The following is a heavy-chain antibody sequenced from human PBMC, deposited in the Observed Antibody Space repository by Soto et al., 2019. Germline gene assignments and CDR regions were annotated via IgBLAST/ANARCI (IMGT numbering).Heavy chain of an antibody. Sequence: EVQVVESGGGLVQPGGSLRLSCAASGFTFSNYWMTWVRQAPGKGLEWVANIKRDASENFYVDSVKGRFTISRDNAKNSLYLQMNSLRVEDTAVYYCARDSGPRGYDAFDIWGQGTMVTVSS. CDR1: GFTFSNYW. D-gene: IGHD2-8*02. CDR2: IKRDASEN. CDR3: ARDSGPRGYDAFDI. J-gene: IGHJ3*02. V-gene: IGHV3-7*04.